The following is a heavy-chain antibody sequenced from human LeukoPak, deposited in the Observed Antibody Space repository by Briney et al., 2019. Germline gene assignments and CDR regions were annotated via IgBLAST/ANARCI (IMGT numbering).Heavy chain of an antibody. D-gene: IGHD6-19*01. CDR1: GGSVSGHY. Sequence: SETLSLTCAVSGGSVSGHYWDWIRQPPGKGLEWIGYIYASGSANYHPSLKSRVTISLDTSEKHVSLRLTSVTAEDTAVYYCAREAPGGSGWTYFDYWGQGSLVTVSS. J-gene: IGHJ4*02. CDR3: AREAPGGSGWTYFDY. CDR2: IYASGSA. V-gene: IGHV4-59*02.